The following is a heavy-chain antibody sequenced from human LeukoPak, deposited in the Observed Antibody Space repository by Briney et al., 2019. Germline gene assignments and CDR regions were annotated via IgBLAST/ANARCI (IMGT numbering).Heavy chain of an antibody. Sequence: SETLSLTCAVYGGSFSDYYWSWIRQLPGKGLEWIGEINHSGSTNYNPSLKSRVTISVDTSKNQCSLKLSSLTAADAAIYYCARAYNGYDYPWGQGTLVTVSS. CDR1: GGSFSDYY. V-gene: IGHV4-34*01. CDR3: ARAYNGYDYP. D-gene: IGHD5-12*01. CDR2: INHSGST. J-gene: IGHJ5*02.